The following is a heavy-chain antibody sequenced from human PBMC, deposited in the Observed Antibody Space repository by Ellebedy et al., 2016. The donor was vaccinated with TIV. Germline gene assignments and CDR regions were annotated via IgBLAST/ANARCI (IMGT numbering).Heavy chain of an antibody. D-gene: IGHD3-22*01. Sequence: GESLKISCAASGFTFSSYGMHWVRQAPGKGLEWVAVIWYDGSNKYYADSVKGRFTISRDNSRNTLYLRMNSLRAEDTAVYYCAKFPYYYDSSGYSFWGQGTLVTVSS. CDR3: AKFPYYYDSSGYSF. CDR1: GFTFSSYG. CDR2: IWYDGSNK. J-gene: IGHJ4*02. V-gene: IGHV3-30*02.